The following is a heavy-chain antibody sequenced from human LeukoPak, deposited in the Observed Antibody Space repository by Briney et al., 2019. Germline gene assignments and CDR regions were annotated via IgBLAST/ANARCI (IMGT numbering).Heavy chain of an antibody. Sequence: PGGSLRLSCAASGFTVSSNYMSWVRQAPGKGLEWVSVIYSGGSTYYADSVKGRFTISRHNSKNTLYLQMNSLRAEDTAVYYCARVSGGDYGDYQLDYWGQGTPVTVSS. CDR2: IYSGGST. CDR1: GFTVSSNY. D-gene: IGHD4-17*01. CDR3: ARVSGGDYGDYQLDY. V-gene: IGHV3-53*04. J-gene: IGHJ4*02.